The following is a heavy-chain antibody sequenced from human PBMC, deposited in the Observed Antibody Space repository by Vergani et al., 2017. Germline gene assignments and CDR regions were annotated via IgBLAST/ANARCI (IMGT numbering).Heavy chain of an antibody. CDR1: GGSFSGYY. D-gene: IGHD3-10*01. J-gene: IGHJ4*02. CDR2: IYYSGSN. V-gene: IGHV4-34*01. Sequence: QVQLQQWGAGLLKPSETLSLTCAVYGGSFSGYYWSWIRQPPGKGLEWIGYIYYSGSNYYNPSLKSRVTISVDTSKNQFSLKLSSVTAADTAVYYCARDNGSGSGAHWGQGTLVTVSS. CDR3: ARDNGSGSGAH.